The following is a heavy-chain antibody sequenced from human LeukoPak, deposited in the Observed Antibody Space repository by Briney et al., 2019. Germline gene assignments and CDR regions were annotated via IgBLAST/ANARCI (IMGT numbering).Heavy chain of an antibody. D-gene: IGHD2-2*01. CDR1: GFTFSSYG. V-gene: IGHV3-30*18. CDR3: AKFGYCSSTSCYDAFDI. CDR2: ISYDGSNK. J-gene: IGHJ3*02. Sequence: GGSLRLSCAAFGFTFSSYGMHWARQAPGKGLEWVAVISYDGSNKYYADSVKGRFTISRDNSKDTLYLQMNSLRAEDTAVYYCAKFGYCSSTSCYDAFDIWGQGTMVTVSS.